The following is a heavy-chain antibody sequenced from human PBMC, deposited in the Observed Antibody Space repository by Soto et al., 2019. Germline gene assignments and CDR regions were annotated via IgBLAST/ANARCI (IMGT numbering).Heavy chain of an antibody. CDR1: GGSLTTSY. CDR3: ARVGSVVPAAAPRWFDP. CDR2: ISYNGGT. J-gene: IGHJ5*02. V-gene: IGHV4-59*01. Sequence: SETLSLTCIVSGGSLTTSYWSWIRQPPGKGLEWIGYISYNGGTNYNPSLKSRVTMSVGTPKNEISLKLTSVTAADTAVYYCARVGSVVPAAAPRWFDPWGQGTLVTVSS. D-gene: IGHD2-2*01.